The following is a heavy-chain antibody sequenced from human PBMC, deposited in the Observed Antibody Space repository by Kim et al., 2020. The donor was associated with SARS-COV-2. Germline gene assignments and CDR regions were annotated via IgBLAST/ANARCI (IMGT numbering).Heavy chain of an antibody. D-gene: IGHD3-3*01. V-gene: IGHV3-23*01. CDR3: ARGKKGTIFGVVISQGLNYYYYYGMDV. CDR1: GFTFSSYA. CDR2: ISGSGGST. Sequence: GGSLRLSCAASGFTFSSYAMSWVRQAPGKGLEWVSAISGSGGSTYYADSVKGRFTISRDNSKNTLYLQMNSLRAEDTAVYYCARGKKGTIFGVVISQGLNYYYYYGMDVWGKGTTVTVSS. J-gene: IGHJ6*04.